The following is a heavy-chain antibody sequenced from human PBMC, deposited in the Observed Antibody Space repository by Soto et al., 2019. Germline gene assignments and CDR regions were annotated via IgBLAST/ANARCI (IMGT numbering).Heavy chain of an antibody. J-gene: IGHJ2*01. V-gene: IGHV1-69*13. CDR1: GGTFSSYA. D-gene: IGHD2-15*01. Sequence: VKVSCKASGGTFSSYAISWVRQAPGQGLEWMGGIIPIFGTANYAQKFQGRVTITADESTSTAYMELSSLRSEDTAVYYCARNRRYCSGGSCYLIHWYFDLWGRGTLVTVSS. CDR3: ARNRRYCSGGSCYLIHWYFDL. CDR2: IIPIFGTA.